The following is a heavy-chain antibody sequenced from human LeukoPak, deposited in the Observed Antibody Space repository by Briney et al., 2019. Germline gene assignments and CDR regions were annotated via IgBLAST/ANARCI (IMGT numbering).Heavy chain of an antibody. CDR3: VADGRDGYNIYFHH. CDR1: GFTFSISA. J-gene: IGHJ1*01. V-gene: IGHV3-64D*06. D-gene: IGHD5-24*01. Sequence: GGSLRLSCSASGFTFSISAIHWVRQAPGKGLQYVSVISGNGVATSYADSVKGRFSVSRDNSKNTVYLQMISLRAEDTAVYYCVADGRDGYNIYFHHWGQGTLVTVSS. CDR2: ISGNGVAT.